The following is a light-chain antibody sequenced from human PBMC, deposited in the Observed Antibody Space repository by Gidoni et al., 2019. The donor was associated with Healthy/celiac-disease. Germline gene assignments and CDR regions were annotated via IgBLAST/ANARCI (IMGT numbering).Light chain of an antibody. Sequence: EMVLTQSPGTLSLSPGERATLSCRASQSVSSYLAWYQQKPGQAPRLLIYAASNRATGIPDRFSGSGSGTDFTLTISRLEPEDFAVYYCQQYLSFLTFGQGTKVEIK. CDR3: QQYLSFLT. V-gene: IGKV3-20*01. CDR2: AAS. CDR1: QSVSSY. J-gene: IGKJ1*01.